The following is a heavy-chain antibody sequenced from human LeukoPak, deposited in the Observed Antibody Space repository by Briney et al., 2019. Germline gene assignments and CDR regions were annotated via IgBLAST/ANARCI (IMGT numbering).Heavy chain of an antibody. J-gene: IGHJ4*02. CDR1: GGSISSGGYS. Sequence: SQTLSLTCAVSGGSISSGGYSWSWIRQPPGKGLEWIGYIYYSGSTCYNPSLMSRVTISADTSKNQFSLKLSSVTAADTAVYYCASQQWLADWGQGILVTVSS. CDR2: IYYSGST. CDR3: ASQQWLAD. D-gene: IGHD6-19*01. V-gene: IGHV4-30-2*05.